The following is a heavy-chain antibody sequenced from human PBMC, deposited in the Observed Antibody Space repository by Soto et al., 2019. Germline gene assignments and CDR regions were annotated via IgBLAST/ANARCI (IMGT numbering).Heavy chain of an antibody. CDR2: IYHSGST. V-gene: IGHV4-30-2*01. D-gene: IGHD3-3*01. Sequence: SETLSLTCAVSGGSISSGGYSWSWIRQPPGKGLEWIGYIYHSGSTYYNPSLKSRVTISVDRSKNQFSLKLSSVTAADTAVYYCARGPRRVQSGVFGYWGQGNLVTVS. J-gene: IGHJ4*02. CDR3: ARGPRRVQSGVFGY. CDR1: GGSISSGGYS.